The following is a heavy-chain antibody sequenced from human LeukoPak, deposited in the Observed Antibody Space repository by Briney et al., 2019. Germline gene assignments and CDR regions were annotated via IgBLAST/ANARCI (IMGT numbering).Heavy chain of an antibody. Sequence: GGSLRLSCEASGFTFTTYSMTWVRQAPGKGLEWVSIISSGSSAIFSADALKGRFTISRDDAKNLLYLDMNSLRAEDTAVYYCARDRIQGGHFDYWGQGTLVTVSS. D-gene: IGHD5-18*01. V-gene: IGHV3-21*04. CDR1: GFTFTTYS. J-gene: IGHJ4*02. CDR2: ISSGSSAI. CDR3: ARDRIQGGHFDY.